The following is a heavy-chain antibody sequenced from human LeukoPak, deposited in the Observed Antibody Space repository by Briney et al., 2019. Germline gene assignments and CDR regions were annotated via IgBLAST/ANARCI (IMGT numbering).Heavy chain of an antibody. Sequence: SETLSLTCTVSGGSIRSYYWSWIRQPPGKGLEWLGYISYTGNTNYNPSLKSRLTISVDTSKNQFSLKLSSVTAADTAVYYCAREGPTATSIDYWGQGTLVTVSA. CDR3: AREGPTATSIDY. D-gene: IGHD2-21*02. CDR2: ISYTGNT. J-gene: IGHJ4*02. V-gene: IGHV4-59*01. CDR1: GGSIRSYY.